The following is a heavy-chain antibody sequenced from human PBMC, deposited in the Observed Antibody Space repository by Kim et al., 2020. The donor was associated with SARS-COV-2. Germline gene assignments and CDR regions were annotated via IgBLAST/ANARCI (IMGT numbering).Heavy chain of an antibody. CDR1: GYTFTSYD. D-gene: IGHD3-22*01. CDR2: MNPNTGRS. J-gene: IGHJ4*02. Sequence: ASVKVSCQSSGYTFTSYDINWVRQATGQGLEWVAWMNPNTGRSGSAPKFQGRVTLTRDTSINTAFLELTTLTSDDTALYFCALVGSHSSGYFTWGKGTLV. V-gene: IGHV1-8*01. CDR3: ALVGSHSSGYFT.